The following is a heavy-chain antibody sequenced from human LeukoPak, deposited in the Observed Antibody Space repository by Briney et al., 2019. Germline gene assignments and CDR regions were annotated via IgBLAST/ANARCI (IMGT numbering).Heavy chain of an antibody. CDR3: ARDWYYDSSGYLPY. CDR1: GFTFSRYA. CDR2: IWYDGSNQ. Sequence: GGSLRLSCAASGFTFSRYAMHWVRQAPGKGLEWVAVIWYDGSNQYYVDSVKGRFTISRDNSKKMPYLQMNSLRAEDTAVYYCARDWYYDSSGYLPYWGQGTLVSVSS. V-gene: IGHV3-33*01. D-gene: IGHD3-22*01. J-gene: IGHJ4*02.